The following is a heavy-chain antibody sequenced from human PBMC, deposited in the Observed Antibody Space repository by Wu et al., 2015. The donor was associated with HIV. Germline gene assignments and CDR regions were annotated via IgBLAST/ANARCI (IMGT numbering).Heavy chain of an antibody. Sequence: QVRLVQSGAEVKKPGSSLKVSCKASGGSLISYGMSWVRQAPGQGLEWMGRIIPIFGTANYAQKFQGRVTITADESTSTAYMELSSLRSEDTAVYYCARDPTVTTWSVYGMDVWGQGDHGHRLL. CDR3: ARDPTVTTWSVYGMDV. J-gene: IGHJ6*02. CDR1: GGSLISYG. V-gene: IGHV1-69*15. D-gene: IGHD4-17*01. CDR2: IIPIFGTA.